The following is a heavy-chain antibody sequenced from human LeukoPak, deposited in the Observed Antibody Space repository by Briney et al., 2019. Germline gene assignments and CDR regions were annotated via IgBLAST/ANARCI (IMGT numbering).Heavy chain of an antibody. D-gene: IGHD6-13*01. CDR3: ARSSSSDWFDP. V-gene: IGHV4-34*12. Sequence: PSETLSLTCAVYGGSFSGSFWNWIRQPPGKGLEWIGEVMHSRSTSYNPSLKSRVTISVDTSKNQFSLKLSSVTAADTAVYYCARSSSSDWFDPWGQGTLVTVSS. CDR2: VMHSRST. CDR1: GGSFSGSF. J-gene: IGHJ5*02.